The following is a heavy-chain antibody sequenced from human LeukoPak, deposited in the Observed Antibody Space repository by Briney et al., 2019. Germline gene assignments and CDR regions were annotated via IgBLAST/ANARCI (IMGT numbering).Heavy chain of an antibody. CDR1: GFTFSNAW. J-gene: IGHJ4*02. Sequence: PGGSLRLSCAASGFTFSNAWMSWVRQAPGKGLEWVGRIKSKTDGGTTDYAAPVKGRFTISRDDSKNTLYLQMNSLKTEDAAVYYCTTGIAAAGTVSLLDYWGQGTLVTVSS. CDR2: IKSKTDGGTT. V-gene: IGHV3-15*01. D-gene: IGHD6-13*01. CDR3: TTGIAAAGTVSLLDY.